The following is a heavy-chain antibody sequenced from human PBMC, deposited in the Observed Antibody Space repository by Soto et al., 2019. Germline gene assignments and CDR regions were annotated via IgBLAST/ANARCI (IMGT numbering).Heavy chain of an antibody. V-gene: IGHV1-69*13. CDR2: IIPIFGTA. J-gene: IGHJ5*02. D-gene: IGHD6-13*01. Sequence: GASVKVSCKASGGTFSSYAISWVRQAPGQGLEWMGGIIPIFGTANYAQKFQGRVTITADESTSTAYMELSSLRSEDTAVYYCARRGIAAALFDPWGQGTLVTVSS. CDR1: GGTFSSYA. CDR3: ARRGIAAALFDP.